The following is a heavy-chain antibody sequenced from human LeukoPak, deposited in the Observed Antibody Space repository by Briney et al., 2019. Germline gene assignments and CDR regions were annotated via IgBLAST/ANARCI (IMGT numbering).Heavy chain of an antibody. CDR1: GGSISSSSYY. Sequence: SETLSLTCTVSGGSISSSSYYWGWIRQPPGKGLEWIGSIYYSGSTYYNTSLKSRVTISVDTSKNQFSLRLNSVTAADTAVYYCARGGKWFDPWGQGTLVTVSS. V-gene: IGHV4-39*07. CDR3: ARGGKWFDP. CDR2: IYYSGST. J-gene: IGHJ5*02.